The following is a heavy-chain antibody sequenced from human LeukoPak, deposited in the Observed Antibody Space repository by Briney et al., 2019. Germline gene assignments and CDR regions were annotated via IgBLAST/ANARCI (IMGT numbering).Heavy chain of an antibody. V-gene: IGHV3-74*01. CDR3: ARDTYYYNSSAFYHYYYGMDV. D-gene: IGHD3-22*01. Sequence: GGSLRLSCSASGSTFSSYWMSWVRQAPGKGLEWVSRIESDGSRTRYADSVKGRFTISRDNAKNTLDLQMNSLRAEDTAVYYCARDTYYYNSSAFYHYYYGMDVWGQGTTVTVSS. CDR2: IESDGSRT. J-gene: IGHJ6*02. CDR1: GSTFSSYW.